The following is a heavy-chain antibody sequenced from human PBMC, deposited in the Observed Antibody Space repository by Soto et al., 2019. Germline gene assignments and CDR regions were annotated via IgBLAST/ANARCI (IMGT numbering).Heavy chain of an antibody. CDR2: IDSSGEK. D-gene: IGHD6-19*01. CDR1: GLSITDSEMG. Sequence: QVTLKESGPVLVKPTETLTLRCTVSGLSITDSEMGVSWIRQPPGQPLEWLAHIDSSGEKSYRTFLKSRLAISKEDFKSQIVLTMTNMDPADTATYYCARRHLAVAVSPWFDPWGQGIPVTVSS. V-gene: IGHV2-26*01. J-gene: IGHJ5*02. CDR3: ARRHLAVAVSPWFDP.